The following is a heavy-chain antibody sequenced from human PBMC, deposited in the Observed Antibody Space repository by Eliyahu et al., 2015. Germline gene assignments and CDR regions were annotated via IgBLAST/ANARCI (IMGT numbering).Heavy chain of an antibody. CDR2: IKXRSEGGTT. J-gene: IGHJ4*02. Sequence: EVQLVESGGGLVKPGGSLRLSCAASGFXFXNAWMSWVRQAPGKGXEWVGRIKXRSEGGTTDYGAPVKGRFTISRDDSKNTLYLQMNSLKSEDTAVYYCTGQIAVAGTGFDYWGQGTLVTVSS. V-gene: IGHV3-15*01. CDR1: GFXFXNAW. CDR3: TGQIAVAGTGFDY. D-gene: IGHD6-19*01.